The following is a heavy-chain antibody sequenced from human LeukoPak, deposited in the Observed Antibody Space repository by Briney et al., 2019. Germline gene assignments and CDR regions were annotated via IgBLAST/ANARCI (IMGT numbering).Heavy chain of an antibody. J-gene: IGHJ4*02. D-gene: IGHD3-3*01. Sequence: GGSLRLSCTTSGFTFGDCGLSWFRQAPGKGLEWVAFIRSRINGGTIQYAASVQGRFTISRDDSKSIGYLQMNSLKTEDTGVYYCARAPSYDFVLDYWGLGTLVTVSS. CDR1: GFTFGDCG. CDR3: ARAPSYDFVLDY. V-gene: IGHV3-49*03. CDR2: IRSRINGGTI.